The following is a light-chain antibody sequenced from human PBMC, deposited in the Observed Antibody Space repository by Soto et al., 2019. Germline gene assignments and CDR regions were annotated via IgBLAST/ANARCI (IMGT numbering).Light chain of an antibody. CDR1: QSISSW. J-gene: IGKJ1*01. Sequence: DIQMTQSPSTLSASVGDRVTITCRASQSISSWLAWYQQKPGKAPKLLIYKASSLESGVPSTFSGSGSGTEFTLTISSLQPDDFATYYCQHYNIYSRTFGQGTKVEIK. CDR3: QHYNIYSRT. CDR2: KAS. V-gene: IGKV1-5*03.